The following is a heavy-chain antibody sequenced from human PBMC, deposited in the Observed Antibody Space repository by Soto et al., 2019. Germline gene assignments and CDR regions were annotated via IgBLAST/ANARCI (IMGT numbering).Heavy chain of an antibody. CDR3: ARDRPGIKTYEAFDI. V-gene: IGHV1-8*01. D-gene: IGHD1-20*01. Sequence: SVKVYCKASGYTFTSYDINWGRQATGQGPEWMGWMSPNTGTIVYAQKFQGRVTMTRNTSTSTAYMTLSSLRSEDTAVYYCARDRPGIKTYEAFDIWGQGTTVTVSS. CDR2: MSPNTGTI. CDR1: GYTFTSYD. J-gene: IGHJ3*02.